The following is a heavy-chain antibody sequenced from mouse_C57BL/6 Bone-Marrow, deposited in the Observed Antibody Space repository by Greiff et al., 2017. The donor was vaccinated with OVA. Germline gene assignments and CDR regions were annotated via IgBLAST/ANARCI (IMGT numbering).Heavy chain of an antibody. V-gene: IGHV5-4*01. CDR2: ISDGGSYT. D-gene: IGHD6-5*01. CDR1: GFTFSSYA. CDR3: ARGPYAFYAMDY. J-gene: IGHJ4*01. Sequence: EVQVVESGGGLVKPGGSLKLSCAASGFTFSSYAMSWVRQTPEKRLEWVATISDGGSYTYYPDNVKGRFTISRDNAKNNLYLQMSHLKSEDTAMYYCARGPYAFYAMDYWGQGTSVTVSS.